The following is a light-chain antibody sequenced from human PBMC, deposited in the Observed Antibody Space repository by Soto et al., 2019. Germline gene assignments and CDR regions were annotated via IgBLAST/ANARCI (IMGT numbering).Light chain of an antibody. CDR1: ISNIGINY. V-gene: IGLV1-47*01. CDR2: RND. CDR3: AAWDDTLSAWV. Sequence: QTVVTQPPSASGTPGQRVTISCSGDISNIGINYVYWYQQFPETAPKLLIYRNDQRPSGVPDRISGSKSGTSASLAISGLPSDDEANYYCAAWDDTLSAWVFGGGTKLTVL. J-gene: IGLJ3*02.